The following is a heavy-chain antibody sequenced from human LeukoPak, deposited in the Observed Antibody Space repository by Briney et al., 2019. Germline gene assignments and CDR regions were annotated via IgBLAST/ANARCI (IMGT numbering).Heavy chain of an antibody. Sequence: GGSLRLSCAASGFTFSIHSLNWVRQAPGKGLEWVSYISSGRTEFYADSVKGRFSISRDNSKNTLYLQMNSLRAEDTAVYYCARDKDSGYDCWGQGTLVTVSS. V-gene: IGHV3-48*01. D-gene: IGHD5-12*01. J-gene: IGHJ4*02. CDR2: ISSGRTE. CDR3: ARDKDSGYDC. CDR1: GFTFSIHS.